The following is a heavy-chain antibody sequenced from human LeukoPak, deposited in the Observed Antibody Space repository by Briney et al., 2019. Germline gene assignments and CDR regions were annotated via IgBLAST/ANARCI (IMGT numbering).Heavy chain of an antibody. J-gene: IGHJ6*03. CDR1: GGSFSGYY. CDR2: INHSGST. V-gene: IGHV4-34*01. Sequence: PSETLSLTCAVYGGSFSGYYWSWIRQPPGKGLEWIGEINHSGSTNYNPSLKSRVTISVDTSKNQFSLKLSSVTAADTAVYYCARGGNRVYYYYYMDVWGQGTTVTVSS. CDR3: ARGGNRVYYYYYMDV. D-gene: IGHD1/OR15-1a*01.